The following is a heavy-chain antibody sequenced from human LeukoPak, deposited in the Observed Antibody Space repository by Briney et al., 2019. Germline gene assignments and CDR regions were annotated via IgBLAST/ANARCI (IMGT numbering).Heavy chain of an antibody. CDR1: GFTFSSYN. V-gene: IGHV3-21*04. Sequence: GRSLRLSCAAFGFTFSSYNMNWVRQAPGKGLEWVSSISRGSSSIYYADSVKGRFTISRDNANNLLYLEMNSLRAEDTAVYFCASRGVTGYSTGWYLDYWGQGALVTVSS. CDR3: ASRGVTGYSTGWYLDY. D-gene: IGHD6-19*01. J-gene: IGHJ4*02. CDR2: ISRGSSSI.